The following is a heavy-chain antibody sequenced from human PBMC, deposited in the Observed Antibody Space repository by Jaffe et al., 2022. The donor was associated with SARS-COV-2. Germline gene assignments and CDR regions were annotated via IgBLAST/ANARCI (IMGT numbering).Heavy chain of an antibody. CDR2: ISWNSGII. Sequence: EVQLVESGGGLVQPGRSLRLSCAASGFTFDDYAMHWVRQAPGKGLEWVSGISWNSGIIDYADSVKGRFTISRDNAKNSLYLQMNSLRAEDTALYFCVKEDGYNYYFDYWGQGTLVTVSS. J-gene: IGHJ4*02. V-gene: IGHV3-9*01. D-gene: IGHD5-12*01. CDR3: VKEDGYNYYFDY. CDR1: GFTFDDYA.